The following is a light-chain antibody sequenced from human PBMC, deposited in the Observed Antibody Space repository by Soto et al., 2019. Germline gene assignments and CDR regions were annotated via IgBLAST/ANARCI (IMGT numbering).Light chain of an antibody. Sequence: EIVMTQSPATLSVSPGERATLSCRASQSISTELAWYQQKPGRPPRLLFYSASTRATGVPARFTGSGSGSEFTLTISRLQSEDFAVYYCHQGHNWPLTFGQGTRLEI. CDR2: SAS. CDR3: HQGHNWPLT. V-gene: IGKV3-15*01. CDR1: QSISTE. J-gene: IGKJ2*01.